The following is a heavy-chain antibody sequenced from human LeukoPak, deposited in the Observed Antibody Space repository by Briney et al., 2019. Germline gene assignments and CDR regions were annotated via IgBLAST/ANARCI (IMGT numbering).Heavy chain of an antibody. Sequence: SMKVSCKASGGTFSSYAISWVRQAPGQGLEWMGRIIPIFGTANYAQKFQGRVTITTDESTSTAYMELSSLRSEDTAVYYCARDAYDSSGYYYGYYFGYWGQGTLVTVSS. CDR1: GGTFSSYA. CDR3: ARDAYDSSGYYYGYYFGY. V-gene: IGHV1-69*05. D-gene: IGHD3-22*01. J-gene: IGHJ4*02. CDR2: IIPIFGTA.